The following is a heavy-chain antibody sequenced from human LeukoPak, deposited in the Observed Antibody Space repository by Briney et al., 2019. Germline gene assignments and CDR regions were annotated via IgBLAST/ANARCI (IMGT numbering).Heavy chain of an antibody. D-gene: IGHD3-22*01. V-gene: IGHV4-4*07. Sequence: SETLSLTCTVSGGSISSYYWSWIRQPAGKGLEWIGRIYTSGSTNYNPSLKSRVTMSVDTSKNQFSLKLSSVTAADTAVYYCARVTLFAGYDSSGARPDYWGQGTLVTVSS. CDR1: GGSISSYY. CDR3: ARVTLFAGYDSSGARPDY. CDR2: IYTSGST. J-gene: IGHJ4*02.